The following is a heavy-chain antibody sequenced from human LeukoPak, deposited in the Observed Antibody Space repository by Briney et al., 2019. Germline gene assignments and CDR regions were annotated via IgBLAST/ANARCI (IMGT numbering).Heavy chain of an antibody. D-gene: IGHD5-18*01. CDR2: ISGSGGST. J-gene: IGHJ4*02. V-gene: IGHV3-23*01. Sequence: GGSLRLSCAASGFTFSSYGMSWVRQAPGKGLEWVSAISGSGGSTYYAGSVKGRFTISRDNSKNTLYLQMNSLRAEDTAVYYCAKDKGPLWKFFDYWGQGTLVTVSS. CDR3: AKDKGPLWKFFDY. CDR1: GFTFSSYG.